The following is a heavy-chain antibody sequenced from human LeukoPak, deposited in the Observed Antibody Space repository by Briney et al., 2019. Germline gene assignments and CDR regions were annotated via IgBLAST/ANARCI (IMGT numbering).Heavy chain of an antibody. CDR1: GYTFTSYA. CDR3: ARSSPGGSPWIQLWSPFDY. D-gene: IGHD5-18*01. CDR2: INAGNGNT. V-gene: IGHV1-3*01. Sequence: GASVKVSCKASGYTFTSYAMHWVRQAPGQRLEWMGRINAGNGNTKYSQKFQGRVTITRDTSASTAYMELSSLRSEDTAVYYCARSSPGGSPWIQLWSPFDYWGQGTLVTVSS. J-gene: IGHJ4*02.